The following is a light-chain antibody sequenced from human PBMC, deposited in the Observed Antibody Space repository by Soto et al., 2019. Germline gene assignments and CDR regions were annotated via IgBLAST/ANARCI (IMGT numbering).Light chain of an antibody. Sequence: EIVLTQSPGTLSLSPGERATLSCRASQSINNRYLAWYQQKTGQAPRLLIYAASSRATGIPDRFSGSGSGTDFTLTISRLESEEFAVYYCHQFGSSPGFTFGPGTKVDIK. J-gene: IGKJ3*01. V-gene: IGKV3-20*01. CDR2: AAS. CDR1: QSINNRY. CDR3: HQFGSSPGFT.